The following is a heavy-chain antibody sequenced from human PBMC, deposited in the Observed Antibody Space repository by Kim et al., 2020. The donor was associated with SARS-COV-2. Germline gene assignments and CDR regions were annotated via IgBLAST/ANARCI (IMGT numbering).Heavy chain of an antibody. CDR2: K. CDR3: ALKIWSAGTFDY. V-gene: IGHV2-5*01. D-gene: IGHD6-13*01. Sequence: KRYIPSLKSRLTITKDTSKTQVVLTMTNMDPVDTATYYCALKIWSAGTFDYWGQGTLVTVSS. J-gene: IGHJ4*02.